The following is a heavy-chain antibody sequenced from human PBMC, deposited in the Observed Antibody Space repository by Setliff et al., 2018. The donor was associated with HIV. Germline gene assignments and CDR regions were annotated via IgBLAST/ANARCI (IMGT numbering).Heavy chain of an antibody. V-gene: IGHV4-34*01. D-gene: IGHD3-22*01. CDR3: ARDMTNYYDRSGSFGWFAP. J-gene: IGHJ5*02. Sequence: SETLSLTCAVYGGSFSGYYWSWIRQPPGKGLEWIGSIYHSGSTYYNPSLKSRVTISVDKSKNQFSVKLRSVTAADTAVYYCARDMTNYYDRSGSFGWFAPWGQGTPVTVSS. CDR2: IYHSGST. CDR1: GGSFSGYY.